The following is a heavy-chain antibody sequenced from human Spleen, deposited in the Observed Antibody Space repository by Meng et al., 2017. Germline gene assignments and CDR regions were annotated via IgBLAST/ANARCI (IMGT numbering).Heavy chain of an antibody. J-gene: IGHJ4*02. Sequence: GESLKISCAASGFTVNSNYMSWVRQAPGKGLEWVSVIYSGGTTYYADSVKGRFTIPRDNSKNTLYLQMDSLRTDDTAVYYCAIIYYYSSTYGDYWGQGTLVTVSS. CDR3: AIIYYYSSTYGDY. CDR1: GFTVNSNY. CDR2: IYSGGTT. D-gene: IGHD3-22*01. V-gene: IGHV3-66*02.